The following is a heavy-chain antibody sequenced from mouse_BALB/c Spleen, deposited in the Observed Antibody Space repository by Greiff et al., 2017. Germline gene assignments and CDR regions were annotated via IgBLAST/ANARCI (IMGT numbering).Heavy chain of an antibody. CDR3: VRSYYGSSSWFAY. Sequence: EVKLMESGGGLVQPKGSLKLSCAASGFTFNTYAMNWVRQAPGKGLEWVARIRSKSNNYATYYADSVKDRFTISRDDSQSMLYLQMNNLKTEDTAMYYCVRSYYGSSSWFAYWGQGTLVTVSA. CDR2: IRSKSNNYAT. J-gene: IGHJ3*01. CDR1: GFTFNTYA. V-gene: IGHV10-1*02. D-gene: IGHD1-1*01.